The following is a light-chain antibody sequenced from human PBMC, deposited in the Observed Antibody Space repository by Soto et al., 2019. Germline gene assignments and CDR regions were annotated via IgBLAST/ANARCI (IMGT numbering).Light chain of an antibody. J-gene: IGLJ3*02. V-gene: IGLV1-47*01. CDR1: GSNIGSRY. CDR2: QDS. CDR3: TAWDDSLSGPV. Sequence: QSVLTQPPSASGTPGQWVTISCSGSGSNIGSRYVYWYRQVPGTAPKLLIYQDSQRPSGVPDRFSGSKSGTSASLAISGLRSEDEADYYCTAWDDSLSGPVFGGGTKVTVL.